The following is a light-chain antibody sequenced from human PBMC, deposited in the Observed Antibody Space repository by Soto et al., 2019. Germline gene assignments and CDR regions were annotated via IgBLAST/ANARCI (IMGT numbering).Light chain of an antibody. CDR3: CTHASSIRHWV. Sequence: QSVLTQPASVSGSPGQSITISCTGTSSDDGSDNLVSWYQQNPGKAPKLIIYEVTKRPLGVSNRFSGSKSGNTASLTISGLQADDESAYYCCTHASSIRHWVFGGGTKVTVL. V-gene: IGLV2-23*02. J-gene: IGLJ3*02. CDR1: SSDDGSDNL. CDR2: EVT.